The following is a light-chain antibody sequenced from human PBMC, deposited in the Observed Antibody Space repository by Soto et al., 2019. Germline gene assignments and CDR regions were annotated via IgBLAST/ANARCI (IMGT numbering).Light chain of an antibody. J-gene: IGKJ2*02. CDR1: QSISSSF. Sequence: EIVLTQSPGILSLSPGERASLSCGASQSISSSFLAWYQQKPGQAPRLLIYGASSRATGIPDRFSGTGSETDFTLTISSLEPEDFATYFCQQRSRWPRGTFGRGT. CDR3: QQRSRWPRGT. V-gene: IGKV3D-20*02. CDR2: GAS.